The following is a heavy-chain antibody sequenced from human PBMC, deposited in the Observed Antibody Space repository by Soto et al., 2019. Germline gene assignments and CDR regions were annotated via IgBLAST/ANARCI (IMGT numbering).Heavy chain of an antibody. CDR3: ARDYDNFYFAY. J-gene: IGHJ4*02. CDR2: IYYSGST. Sequence: SETLSLTCTVSGGSISSYYWSWIRQPPGKGLEWIGYIYYSGSTNYNPSLKSRVTISVDTSKNQLSLKLSSVTAADTAVYYCARDYDNFYFAYWGQGTLVTVSS. CDR1: GGSISSYY. V-gene: IGHV4-59*01. D-gene: IGHD3-9*01.